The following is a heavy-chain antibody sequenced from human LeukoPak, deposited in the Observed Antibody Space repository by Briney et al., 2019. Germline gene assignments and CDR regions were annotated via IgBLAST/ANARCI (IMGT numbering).Heavy chain of an antibody. CDR1: GGSISSSSYY. CDR2: IYYSGST. Sequence: SETLSLTCTVSGGSISSSSYYWGWIRQPPGKGLEWIGSIYYSGSTYYNPSLKSRVTISVGRSKNQFSLKLSSVTAADTAVYYCARGLRIIASNYMDVWGKGTTVTVSS. J-gene: IGHJ6*03. CDR3: ARGLRIIASNYMDV. D-gene: IGHD2-21*01. V-gene: IGHV4-39*07.